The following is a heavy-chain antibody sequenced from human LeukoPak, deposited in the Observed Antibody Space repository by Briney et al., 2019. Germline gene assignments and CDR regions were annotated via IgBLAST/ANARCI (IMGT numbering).Heavy chain of an antibody. D-gene: IGHD2-2*01. Sequence: PGGSLRLSCAASGFTFSSYAMSWVRQAPGKGLEWVSTINNSDGSTYYADSVKGRFTISRDNSKNTLYLQMNSLRAEDTAVYYCAKDFFSSNSPRYFHYWGQGTLVTVSS. CDR3: AKDFFSSNSPRYFHY. CDR1: GFTFSSYA. V-gene: IGHV3-23*01. J-gene: IGHJ4*02. CDR2: INNSDGST.